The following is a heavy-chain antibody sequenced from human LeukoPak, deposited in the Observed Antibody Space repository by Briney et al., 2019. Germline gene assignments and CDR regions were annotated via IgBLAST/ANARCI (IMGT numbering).Heavy chain of an antibody. J-gene: IGHJ4*02. D-gene: IGHD2-2*01. Sequence: SETLSLTCTVSGGSISIYYWSWIRQPPGKGLEWIGYIYYSGSTNYNPSLKSRVTISVDTSKNQFSLKLSSVTAADTAVYYCARHSGDIVVVPAVPLYYWGQGTLVTVSS. CDR2: IYYSGST. V-gene: IGHV4-59*08. CDR1: GGSISIYY. CDR3: ARHSGDIVVVPAVPLYY.